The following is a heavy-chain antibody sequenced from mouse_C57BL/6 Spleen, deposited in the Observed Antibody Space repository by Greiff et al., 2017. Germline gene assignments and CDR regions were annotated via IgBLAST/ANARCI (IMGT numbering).Heavy chain of an antibody. J-gene: IGHJ3*01. Sequence: EVMLVESGGGLVKPGGSLKLSCAASGFTFSSYAMSWVRQTPEKRLEWVATISDGGSYTYYPDNVKGRFTISRDNAKNNLYLQMSHLKYEDTAMYYCTRDGYGNCRRAWFAYWGQGTLVTVSA. CDR3: TRDGYGNCRRAWFAY. D-gene: IGHD1-1*01. CDR2: ISDGGSYT. CDR1: GFTFSSYA. V-gene: IGHV5-4*01.